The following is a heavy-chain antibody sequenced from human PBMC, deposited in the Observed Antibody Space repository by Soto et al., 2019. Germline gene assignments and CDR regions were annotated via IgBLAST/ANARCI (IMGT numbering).Heavy chain of an antibody. CDR1: EFTFRIFA. CDR3: ARGDREDIEEVVGVGPGEYSMDV. J-gene: IGHJ6*02. D-gene: IGHD1-26*01. Sequence: QVHLVESGGGVVQPGSSLRLSCAASEFTFRIFAMHWLRQSPGKGLEWVAVISYDGSRKADSVKGRFTVSRDNSWNTLYLQMNSLRAEDTAIYYCARGDREDIEEVVGVGPGEYSMDVWGQGTTVTVSS. CDR2: ISYDGSRK. V-gene: IGHV3-30-3*01.